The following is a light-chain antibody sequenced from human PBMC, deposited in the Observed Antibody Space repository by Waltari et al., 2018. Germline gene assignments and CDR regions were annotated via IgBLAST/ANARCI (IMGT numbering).Light chain of an antibody. CDR2: STD. CDR1: TSNIGIHP. J-gene: IGLJ1*01. Sequence: QSVLTQAPSASGTPGQRVTISCSGSTSNIGIHPVNWYQQLPGTAPKPLIYSTDQRPSGVPDRFSGSKSGTSASLAISGLQSEDETDYYCAAWDDSLNVYVFGIGTKVTVL. V-gene: IGLV1-44*01. CDR3: AAWDDSLNVYV.